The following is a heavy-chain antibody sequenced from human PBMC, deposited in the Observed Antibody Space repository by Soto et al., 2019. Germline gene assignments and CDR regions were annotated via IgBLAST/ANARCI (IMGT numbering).Heavy chain of an antibody. D-gene: IGHD3-22*01. J-gene: IGHJ4*02. Sequence: QVQLVESGGGVVQPGRSLRLSCAASGFTFSSYGMHWVRQAPGKGLEWVAVISYDGSNKYYADSVKGRFTISRDNSKNAMSLQRNSLRAEDTAVDYCAKELVYDSSGWSFDYWGQGTLVTASS. CDR3: AKELVYDSSGWSFDY. V-gene: IGHV3-30*18. CDR1: GFTFSSYG. CDR2: ISYDGSNK.